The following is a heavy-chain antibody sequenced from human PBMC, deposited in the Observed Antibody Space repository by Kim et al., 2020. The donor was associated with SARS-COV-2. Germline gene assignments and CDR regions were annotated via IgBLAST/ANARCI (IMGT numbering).Heavy chain of an antibody. D-gene: IGHD2-21*01. V-gene: IGHV3-11*01. CDR3: VRDCTRGPVVLDY. CDR2: VNGRGNII. J-gene: IGHJ4*02. Sequence: GGSLRLSCAASGFSFSDHFMSWIRRAPGQGLEWVSYVNGRGNIIYYADSVKGRFTMSRDNARNLVFLDMDSLRVEDTAVYYCVRDCTRGPVVLDYWGQGVVVTVSS. CDR1: GFSFSDHF.